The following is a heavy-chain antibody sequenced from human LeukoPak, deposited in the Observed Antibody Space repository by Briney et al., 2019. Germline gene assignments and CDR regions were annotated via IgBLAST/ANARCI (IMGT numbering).Heavy chain of an antibody. J-gene: IGHJ1*01. Sequence: SETLSLTCTVSGGSISSYYWSWIRQPPGKGLEWIGYIYYSGSTNYNPSLKSRVTISVDTSKNQFSLKLSSVTAADTAVYYCARSPRCSGGSCYPEYFQHWGQGTLVTVSS. V-gene: IGHV4-59*01. CDR2: IYYSGST. CDR1: GGSISSYY. CDR3: ARSPRCSGGSCYPEYFQH. D-gene: IGHD2-15*01.